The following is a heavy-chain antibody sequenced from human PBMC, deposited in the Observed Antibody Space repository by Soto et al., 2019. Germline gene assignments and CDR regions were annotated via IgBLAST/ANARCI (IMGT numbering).Heavy chain of an antibody. CDR2: IYYSGST. V-gene: IGHV4-59*01. CDR1: GGSISSYY. D-gene: IGHD6-13*01. J-gene: IGHJ4*02. Sequence: SVTLSLTCSVFGGSISSYYLSQIRQPPGKGLEWIGYIYYSGSTNYNPSLKSRVTISVDTSKNQFSLKLSSVTAADTSVYFCARVPSRSSWFRFDYWGQGTLVTVSS. CDR3: ARVPSRSSWFRFDY.